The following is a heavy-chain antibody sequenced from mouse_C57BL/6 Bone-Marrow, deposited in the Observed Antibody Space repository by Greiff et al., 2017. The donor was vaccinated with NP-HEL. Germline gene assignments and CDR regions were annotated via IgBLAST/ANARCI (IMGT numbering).Heavy chain of an antibody. V-gene: IGHV1-42*01. J-gene: IGHJ1*03. CDR2: INPSTGGT. D-gene: IGHD2-4*01. CDR3: ARDNYDYDGGTGYFDV. CDR1: GYSFTGYY. Sequence: RVEPGASVKISCKASGYSFTGYYMNWVKQSPEKSLEWIGEINPSTGGTTYNQKFKAKATLTVDKSSSTAYMQLKSLTSEDSAVYYCARDNYDYDGGTGYFDVWGTGTTVTVSS.